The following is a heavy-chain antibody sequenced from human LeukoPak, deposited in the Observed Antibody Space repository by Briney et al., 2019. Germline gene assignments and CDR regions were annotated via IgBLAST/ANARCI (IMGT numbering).Heavy chain of an antibody. CDR3: ARGGLQPTYYYYYMDV. D-gene: IGHD5-24*01. J-gene: IGHJ6*03. CDR1: GFTFSSYS. CDR2: ISSSSSTI. V-gene: IGHV3-48*01. Sequence: GGSLRLSCAASGFTFSSYSMNWVSQAPGKGLEWVSYISSSSSTIYYADSVKGRFTISRDNAKNSLYLQMNSLRAEDTAVYYCARGGLQPTYYYYYMDVWGKGTTVTVSS.